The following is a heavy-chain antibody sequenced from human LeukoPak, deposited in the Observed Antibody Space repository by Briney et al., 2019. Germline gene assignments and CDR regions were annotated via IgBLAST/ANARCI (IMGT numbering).Heavy chain of an antibody. Sequence: SETLSLTCAVSGYSISSGYYWGWIRQPPGEGLEWIGSIYHSGSTYYNPSLKSRVTISVDTSKNQFSLKLSSVTAADTAVYYCARPTYSGSYSGAFDIWGQGTMVTVSS. V-gene: IGHV4-38-2*01. J-gene: IGHJ3*02. CDR2: IYHSGST. CDR1: GYSISSGYY. CDR3: ARPTYSGSYSGAFDI. D-gene: IGHD1-26*01.